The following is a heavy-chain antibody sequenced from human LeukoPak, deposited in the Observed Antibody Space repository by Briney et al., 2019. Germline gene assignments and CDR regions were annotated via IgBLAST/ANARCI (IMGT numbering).Heavy chain of an antibody. CDR1: GFTFTSYW. J-gene: IGHJ4*02. CDR2: INLDGSEK. D-gene: IGHD3-10*01. CDR3: ARGRTMVGV. V-gene: IGHV3-7*04. Sequence: GGSLRLSCAVSGFTFTSYWMSWVRQAPGKGLEWVANINLDGSEKYYVDSVKGRFTISRDNAKNSLYLQIHSLRAEDTAVFYCARGRTMVGVWGQGSLVIVSA.